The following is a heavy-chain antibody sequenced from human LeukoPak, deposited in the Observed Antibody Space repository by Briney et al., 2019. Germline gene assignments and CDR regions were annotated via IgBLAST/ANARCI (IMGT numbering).Heavy chain of an antibody. V-gene: IGHV3-33*08. CDR2: IWYGGSNK. J-gene: IGHJ4*02. D-gene: IGHD5-18*01. CDR1: GFTFSEYA. CDR3: ARDRGYSYGYALDX. Sequence: PGRSLRLSCAASGFTFSEYAMHWVRQAPGKGLEWVAVIWYGGSNKYYADSVKGRFTISRDNSKNTLYLQMNSLRAEDTAVYHCARDRGYSYGYALDXXXQXTXXXVSS.